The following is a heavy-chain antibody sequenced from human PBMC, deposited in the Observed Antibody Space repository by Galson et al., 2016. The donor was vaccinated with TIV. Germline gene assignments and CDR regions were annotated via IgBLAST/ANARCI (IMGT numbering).Heavy chain of an antibody. Sequence: SVKVSCKASGYTFSHYYLHWVRQAPGQGLEWMGWVYPNSGGAILAPKFEGRVIMTRDTSINTAYMELTSLTSDDTAVYFCATIEGVVGSFWGRGTLVTVSS. CDR3: ATIEGVVGSF. CDR1: GYTFSHYY. CDR2: VYPNSGGA. J-gene: IGHJ4*02. D-gene: IGHD3-16*02. V-gene: IGHV1-2*02.